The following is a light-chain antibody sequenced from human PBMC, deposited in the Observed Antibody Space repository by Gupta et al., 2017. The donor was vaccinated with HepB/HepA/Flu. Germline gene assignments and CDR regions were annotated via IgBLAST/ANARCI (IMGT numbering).Light chain of an antibody. Sequence: DIQITQSPSSLSASVGDRVTITCRASRRIDSYLNWYKQKPGKAPNLLIYAASTWQRGVTSRFSGSGYGKDVTLTISSRQQEDFAAYYCQQSGSSPPITFGRGTKVEIK. J-gene: IGKJ4*01. CDR1: RRIDSY. CDR2: AAS. V-gene: IGKV1-39*01. CDR3: QQSGSSPPIT.